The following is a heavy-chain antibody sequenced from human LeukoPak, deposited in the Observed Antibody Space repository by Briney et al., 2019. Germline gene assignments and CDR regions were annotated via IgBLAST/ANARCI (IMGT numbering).Heavy chain of an antibody. V-gene: IGHV3-66*04. Sequence: GGSLRLSCAASGFTVSSNYMSWVRQAPGKGLEWVSVIYSGGSTYYADSVKGRFTISRDNSKNTLYHQMNSLRAEDTAVYYCARHTYSGYDYYFDYWGQGTLVTVSS. D-gene: IGHD5-12*01. J-gene: IGHJ4*02. CDR2: IYSGGST. CDR3: ARHTYSGYDYYFDY. CDR1: GFTVSSNY.